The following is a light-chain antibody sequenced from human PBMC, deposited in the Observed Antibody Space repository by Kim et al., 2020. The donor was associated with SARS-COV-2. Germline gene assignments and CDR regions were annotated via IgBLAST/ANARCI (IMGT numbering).Light chain of an antibody. V-gene: IGKV1D-13*01. CDR1: QGITSA. CDR2: DAS. CDR3: QQYYNLLT. J-gene: IGKJ4*02. Sequence: AIQLTQSPSSLSASVGDRVTITCRASQGITSALAWYHQKPGKVPKLLISDASTLQAGVPSRFSGSGYGTDFTLTISSLQPEDFATYYCQQYYNLLTFGGGTKVDIK.